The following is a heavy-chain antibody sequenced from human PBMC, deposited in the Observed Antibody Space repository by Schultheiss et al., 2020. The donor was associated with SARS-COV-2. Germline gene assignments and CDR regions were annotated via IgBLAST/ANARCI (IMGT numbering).Heavy chain of an antibody. CDR2: IIPIFGTA. D-gene: IGHD3-22*01. V-gene: IGHV1-69*06. Sequence: KISCKASGGTFSSYAISWVRQAPGQGLEWMGGIIPIFGTANYAQKFQGRVTITADKSTSTAYMELSSLRSEDTAVYYCARDFYYDSSGYSWWFDPWGQGTLVTVSS. CDR1: GGTFSSYA. J-gene: IGHJ5*02. CDR3: ARDFYYDSSGYSWWFDP.